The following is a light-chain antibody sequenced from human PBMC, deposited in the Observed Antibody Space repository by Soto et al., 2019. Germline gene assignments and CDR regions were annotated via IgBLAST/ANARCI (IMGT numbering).Light chain of an antibody. CDR3: QQYGSSPRT. CDR1: QSVSNSY. J-gene: IGKJ1*01. Sequence: EIVLTQSPGTLSLSPGERATLSCRASQSVSNSYLAWYQQKPGQAPRLLIYGASSRATGIPDRFSGSGSGTDYTLTIIRLEPEDFAVYYYQQYGSSPRTFGQGTMVEIK. CDR2: GAS. V-gene: IGKV3-20*01.